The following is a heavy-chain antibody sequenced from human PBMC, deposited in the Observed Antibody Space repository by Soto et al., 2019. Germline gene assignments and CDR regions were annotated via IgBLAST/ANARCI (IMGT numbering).Heavy chain of an antibody. CDR3: ARCTPYYYDSSGYYLHY. Sequence: GGSLRLSCAASGFTFSSYWMSWVRQAPGKGLEWVANIKQDGSEKYYVDSVKGRFTISRDNAKNSLYLQMNSLRAEDTAVYYCARCTPYYYDSSGYYLHYWGHGTLVTVS. V-gene: IGHV3-7*01. CDR2: IKQDGSEK. J-gene: IGHJ4*01. CDR1: GFTFSSYW. D-gene: IGHD3-22*01.